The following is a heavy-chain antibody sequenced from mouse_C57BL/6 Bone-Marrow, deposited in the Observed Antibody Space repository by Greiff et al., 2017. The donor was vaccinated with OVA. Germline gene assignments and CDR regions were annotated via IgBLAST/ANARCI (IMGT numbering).Heavy chain of an antibody. CDR3: ARHYYSNYYAWLAY. V-gene: IGHV1-64*01. J-gene: IGHJ3*01. CDR2: IHPNSGST. D-gene: IGHD2-5*01. CDR1: GYTFTSYW. Sequence: QVQLQQSGAELVKPGASVKLSCKASGYTFTSYWMHWVKQRPGQGLEWIGMIHPNSGSTNYNEKFKSKATLTVDKSSSTAYMQLSSLTSEDSAVYYCARHYYSNYYAWLAYWGQGTLVTVSA.